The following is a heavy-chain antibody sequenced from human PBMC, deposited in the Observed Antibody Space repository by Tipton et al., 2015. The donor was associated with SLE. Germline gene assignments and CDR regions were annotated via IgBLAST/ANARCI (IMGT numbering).Heavy chain of an antibody. CDR3: ASLIAAAGEYFQH. CDR1: GFTVSSNY. D-gene: IGHD6-13*01. CDR2: IYSGGST. V-gene: IGHV3-53*01. J-gene: IGHJ1*01. Sequence: SLRLSCAASGFTVSSNYMSWVRQAPGKGLEWGSVIYSGGSTYYADSVKGRFTISRDNSKNTLYLQMNSLRAEDTAVYYCASLIAAAGEYFQHWGQGTLVTVSS.